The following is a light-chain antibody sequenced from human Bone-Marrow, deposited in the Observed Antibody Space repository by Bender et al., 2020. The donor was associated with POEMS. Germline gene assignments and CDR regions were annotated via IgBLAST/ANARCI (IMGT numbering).Light chain of an antibody. CDR1: RGDIGGFDH. V-gene: IGLV2-14*01. CDR3: SSYTSTTTGI. CDR2: EVT. J-gene: IGLJ2*01. Sequence: QSGLTQPVSVSGSPGQSIAISCSGTRGDIGGFDHVSWYQQHPGQAPKLIIHEVTNRAPGVADRFVGSKSGNTASLTISGIQAEDEADYYCSSYTSTTTGIFGGGTRLTVL.